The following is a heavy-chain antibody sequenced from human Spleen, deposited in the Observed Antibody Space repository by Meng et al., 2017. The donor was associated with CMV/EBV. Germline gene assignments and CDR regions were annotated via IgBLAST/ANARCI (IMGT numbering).Heavy chain of an antibody. J-gene: IGHJ6*02. CDR3: AKDAFFNDSSVHGMDD. CDR1: GFTFSNYG. Sequence: GESLKISCATSGFTFSNYGMHWVRQAPGKGLEWVALMSDDGSKAYYADSVKGRFTVSRVDSNNTLYLHMNSLTAEDTAIYYCAKDAFFNDSSVHGMDDWGQGTTVTVSS. D-gene: IGHD6-13*01. CDR2: MSDDGSKA. V-gene: IGHV3-33*03.